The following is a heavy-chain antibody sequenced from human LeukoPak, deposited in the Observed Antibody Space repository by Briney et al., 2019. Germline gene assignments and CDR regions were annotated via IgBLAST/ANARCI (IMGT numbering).Heavy chain of an antibody. Sequence: SETLSLTCTVSGYSISNGYYWGWIRQPPGKGLEWIESIYHSGSTYYNPSLKSRVTISVDTSKNQFSLKLSSVTASDTAVYYCARWVGVVVPRSQSGFVDYWGQGTLVSVSS. J-gene: IGHJ4*02. V-gene: IGHV4-38-2*02. CDR3: ARWVGVVVPRSQSGFVDY. CDR1: GYSISNGYY. CDR2: IYHSGST. D-gene: IGHD3-22*01.